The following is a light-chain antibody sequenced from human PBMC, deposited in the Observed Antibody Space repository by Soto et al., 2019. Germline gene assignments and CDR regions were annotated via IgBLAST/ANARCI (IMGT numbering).Light chain of an antibody. CDR3: AAWDVSLSGVV. Sequence: QSVLTQPPSASGTPGQRVTISCSGSSSNIGSNYVYWYQQLPGTVPQLLIYRNSERPSEVPDRFSGSKSGTSASLAISGLRSEDEADYYCAAWDVSLSGVVFGGGTKLTVL. CDR2: RNS. CDR1: SSNIGSNY. V-gene: IGLV1-47*01. J-gene: IGLJ2*01.